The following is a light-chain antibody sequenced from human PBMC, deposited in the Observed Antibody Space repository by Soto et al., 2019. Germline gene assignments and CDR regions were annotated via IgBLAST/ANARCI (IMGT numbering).Light chain of an antibody. Sequence: EFGLTQSPSTLFWYQGERATLSCRASQTVRNNYLAWYQQKPGQAPRLLIYDASSRATGIPDRFSGGGSGTDFTLSISSLEPEDFVVYYCQLSTSLPLPFGGGTKVDIK. CDR3: QLSTSLPLP. CDR1: QTVRNNY. V-gene: IGKV3-20*01. CDR2: DAS. J-gene: IGKJ4*01.